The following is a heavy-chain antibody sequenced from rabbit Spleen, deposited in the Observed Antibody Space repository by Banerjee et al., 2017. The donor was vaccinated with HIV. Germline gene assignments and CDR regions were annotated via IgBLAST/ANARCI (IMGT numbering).Heavy chain of an antibody. CDR3: ARDPTGDFGFDPNL. CDR2: IGTSSGST. CDR1: GFSFSSTYF. D-gene: IGHD2-1*01. Sequence: QEQLEESGGGLVKPEGSLTLTCTASGFSFSSTYFMCWVRQAPGKGLEWIACIGTSSGSTWYANWAKGRFTISKTSPTTVTLQMNSLTAADTATYFCARDPTGDFGFDPNLWGPGTLVTVS. J-gene: IGHJ4*01. V-gene: IGHV1S45*01.